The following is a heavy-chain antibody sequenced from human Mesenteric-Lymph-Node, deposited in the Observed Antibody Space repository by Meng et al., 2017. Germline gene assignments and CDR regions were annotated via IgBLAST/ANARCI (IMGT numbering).Heavy chain of an antibody. J-gene: IGHJ4*02. D-gene: IGHD3-22*01. V-gene: IGHV4-39*07. Sequence: SETLSLTCTVSGGSISSSSYYWGWIRQPPGKGLEWIGSIYSSGSTYYNPSLKSRVTISVDTSKNQFSLKLSSVTAADTAVYYCVSTRYYDSSGYYLSPIFDYWGQGTLVTVSS. CDR2: IYSSGST. CDR1: GGSISSSSYY. CDR3: VSTRYYDSSGYYLSPIFDY.